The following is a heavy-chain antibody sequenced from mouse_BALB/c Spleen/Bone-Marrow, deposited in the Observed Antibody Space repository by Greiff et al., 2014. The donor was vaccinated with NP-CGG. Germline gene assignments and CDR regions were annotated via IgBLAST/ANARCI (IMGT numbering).Heavy chain of an antibody. V-gene: IGHV1-54*01. CDR3: DAMDY. CDR1: GYAFTDYL. J-gene: IGHJ4*01. CDR2: INSGSGGT. Sequence: VQLQQSGAELVRPGTSVKVSCKGPGYAFTDYLIEWVKQRPGQGLEWIGVINSGSGGTKYNEKFKGKATLAADKSSSTAYMQLSSLTVYFCAGAITDAMDYWGQGTSVTVSS. D-gene: IGHD2-4*01.